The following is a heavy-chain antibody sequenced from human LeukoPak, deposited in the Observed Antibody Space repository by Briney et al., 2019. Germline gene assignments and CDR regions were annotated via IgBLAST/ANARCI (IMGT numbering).Heavy chain of an antibody. V-gene: IGHV4-61*05. CDR2: IYYSGST. J-gene: IGHJ4*02. CDR3: ARASFDFWSGYYVY. D-gene: IGHD3-3*01. Sequence: SETLSLTCAVSGASISSTSYYWGWIRQPPGKGLEWIGYIYYSGSTNYNPSLKSRVTISVDTSKNQFSLKLSSVTAADTAVYYCARASFDFWSGYYVYWGQGTLVTVSS. CDR1: GASISSTSYY.